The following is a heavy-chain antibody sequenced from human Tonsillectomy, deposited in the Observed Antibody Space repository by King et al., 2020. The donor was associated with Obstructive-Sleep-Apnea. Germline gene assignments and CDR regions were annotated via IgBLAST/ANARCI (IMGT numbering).Heavy chain of an antibody. CDR1: GFTFSNYA. V-gene: IGHV3-23*04. CDR3: AKILSWEYQPDDYGMDV. D-gene: IGHD2/OR15-2a*01. CDR2: ISGSGGST. Sequence: VQLVESGGGLVQPGGSLRLSCAASGFTFSNYAMSWVRQAPGKGLEWVSVISGSGGSTYSADSVKGRFTISRDNSKNTLYLQMNSLRAEDTAVYYCAKILSWEYQPDDYGMDVWGQGTTVTVSS. J-gene: IGHJ6*02.